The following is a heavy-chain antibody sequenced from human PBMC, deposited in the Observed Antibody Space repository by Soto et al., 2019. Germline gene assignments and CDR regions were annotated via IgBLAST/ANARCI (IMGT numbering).Heavy chain of an antibody. CDR3: TRSIPGTTSSDY. D-gene: IGHD1-7*01. CDR2: SRDKGNSYST. Sequence: EVQLVESGGGLVQPGGSLRLSCAGSGFTFSDYYIDWVRQAPGKGLEWVGRSRDKGNSYSTDYAASVKGRFTVSRDASKNSRYLQRNSLKTEDTALYYCTRSIPGTTSSDYWGQGTLVTVSS. V-gene: IGHV3-72*01. CDR1: GFTFSDYY. J-gene: IGHJ4*02.